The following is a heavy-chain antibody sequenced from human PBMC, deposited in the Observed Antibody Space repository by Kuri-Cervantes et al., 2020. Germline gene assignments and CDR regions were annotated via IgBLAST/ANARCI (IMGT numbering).Heavy chain of an antibody. D-gene: IGHD4-17*01. Sequence: GSLRLSCAVSGGSISSSNWWSWVRQPPGKGLEWIGYIYYSGSTNYNPSLKSRVTISVDTSKNQFSLKLSSVTAADTAVYYCARKGNYGDYFYAFDIWGQGTMVTVSS. CDR3: ARKGNYGDYFYAFDI. V-gene: IGHV4-4*02. CDR2: IYYSGST. CDR1: GGSISSSNW. J-gene: IGHJ3*02.